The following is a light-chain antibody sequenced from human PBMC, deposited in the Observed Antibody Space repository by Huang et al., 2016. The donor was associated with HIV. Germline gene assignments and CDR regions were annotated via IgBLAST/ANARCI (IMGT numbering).Light chain of an antibody. CDR1: QTVSDW. Sequence: DIQMTQSPPTLSASVGDRVTITCRASQTVSDWLAWYPQKPGLAPSLLVYKASNMEDGIPSRFSGSGFGTEFTLTINSLQPDDSGSYYCQQYSSYSSWTFGQGTRVEI. V-gene: IGKV1-5*03. J-gene: IGKJ1*01. CDR2: KAS. CDR3: QQYSSYSSWT.